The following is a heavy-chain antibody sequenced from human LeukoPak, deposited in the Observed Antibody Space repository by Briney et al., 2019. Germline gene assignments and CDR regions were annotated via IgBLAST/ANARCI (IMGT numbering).Heavy chain of an antibody. Sequence: GGSLRLSCAASGFTFSSYAMSWVRQASGKGLEWVSAISGSGGSTYYADSVKGRFTISRDNSKNTLYLQMNSLRAEDTAVYYCAKDTSVAGLPGGDFDYWGQGTLVTVSS. CDR1: GFTFSSYA. J-gene: IGHJ4*02. CDR3: AKDTSVAGLPGGDFDY. CDR2: ISGSGGST. D-gene: IGHD6-19*01. V-gene: IGHV3-23*01.